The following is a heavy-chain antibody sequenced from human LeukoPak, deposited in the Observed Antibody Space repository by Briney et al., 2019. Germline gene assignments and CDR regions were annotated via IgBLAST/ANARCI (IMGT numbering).Heavy chain of an antibody. CDR1: GFTFSNHA. J-gene: IGHJ3*02. Sequence: GRSQRLSCVTSGFTFSNHAMHRVRHGPGKGLEWVAVISDDGSSKFYADSVKGRFTIFRDNSKNTLFLQINSLRPEDTAVYYCARVDDLDAFDMWGQGTLVTVSS. CDR3: ARVDDLDAFDM. CDR2: ISDDGSSK. D-gene: IGHD2-2*03. V-gene: IGHV3-30*04.